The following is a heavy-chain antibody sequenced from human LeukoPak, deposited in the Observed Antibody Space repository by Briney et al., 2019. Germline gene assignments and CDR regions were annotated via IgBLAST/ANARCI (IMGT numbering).Heavy chain of an antibody. CDR2: IYSGDST. CDR1: GLTVSSNY. CDR3: ARDLRFLGGMDV. J-gene: IGHJ6*02. Sequence: TGGSLRLSCAASGLTVSSNYMTWVRQAPGKGLEWVSIIYSGDSTYYADSVKGRFTISRDNSKNTLYLQMSSLRAEDTAVYYCARDLRFLGGMDVWGQGTTVTVSS. V-gene: IGHV3-53*01. D-gene: IGHD3-3*01.